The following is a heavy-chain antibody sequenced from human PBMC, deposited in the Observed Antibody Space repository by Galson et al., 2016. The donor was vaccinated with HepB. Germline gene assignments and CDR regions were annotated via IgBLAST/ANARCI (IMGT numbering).Heavy chain of an antibody. CDR2: ISYDGTNK. CDR3: ARDLTIFCGGDYYDSGDAFEF. Sequence: SLRLSCAASGFTFSSYAMHWVRQAPGKGLEWVAVISYDGTNKYYADSVKGRFTISGDNSKNTLYLQMNSLRAEDTAVYYCARDLTIFCGGDYYDSGDAFEFWGQGTMVTVSS. D-gene: IGHD2-21*02. V-gene: IGHV3-30-3*01. J-gene: IGHJ3*01. CDR1: GFTFSSYA.